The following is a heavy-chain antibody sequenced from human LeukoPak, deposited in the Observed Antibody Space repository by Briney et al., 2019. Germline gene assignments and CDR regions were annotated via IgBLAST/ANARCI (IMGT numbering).Heavy chain of an antibody. CDR3: ARVKYSSSSGFDS. CDR2: ISTSSSTI. J-gene: IGHJ4*02. D-gene: IGHD6-6*01. V-gene: IGHV3-11*04. Sequence: GGSLRFSCAAPGFTFSDYYMSLIGLAPWKGLQRVSYISTSSSTIYYADSVKGRFTISRDNAKNSLYLQMNSLRDEDTALYYCARVKYSSSSGFDSWGQGTLVTVSS. CDR1: GFTFSDYY.